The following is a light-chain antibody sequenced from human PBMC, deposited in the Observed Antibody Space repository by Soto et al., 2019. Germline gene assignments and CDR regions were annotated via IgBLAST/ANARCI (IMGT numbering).Light chain of an antibody. J-gene: IGKJ1*01. CDR3: QQYNNWWT. CDR1: QSVSSN. Sequence: EIVMTQSPATLSVSPGERATLSCRASQSVSSNLAWYQQKPGQAPRLLIYGASTRATGIPARFSGSGSGTEFTLTISSLLSEDFAVYYCQQYNNWWTVGQGTKVEIK. V-gene: IGKV3-15*01. CDR2: GAS.